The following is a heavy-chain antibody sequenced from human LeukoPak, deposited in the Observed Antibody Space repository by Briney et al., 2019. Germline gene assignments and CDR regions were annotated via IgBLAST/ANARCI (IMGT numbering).Heavy chain of an antibody. CDR1: GFTFNSYS. Sequence: QSGGSLRLSCAASGFTFNSYSMNWVRQAPGKGLEWVSYISSTSSTIYYTESVKGRFTISRDNAKNSLYLQMNSLRAEDTADYYCARATRGSGSYFDYWGQGTLVTVSS. V-gene: IGHV3-48*01. CDR2: ISSTSSTI. D-gene: IGHD3-10*01. CDR3: ARATRGSGSYFDY. J-gene: IGHJ4*02.